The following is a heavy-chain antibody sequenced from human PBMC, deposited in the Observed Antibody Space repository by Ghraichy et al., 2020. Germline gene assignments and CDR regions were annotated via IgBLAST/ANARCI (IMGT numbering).Heavy chain of an antibody. D-gene: IGHD3-22*01. V-gene: IGHV3-48*02. CDR2: ITSSGRFR. J-gene: IGHJ6*02. Sequence: GGSLRLSCSASGFPLSDYSMNLVRQAPGKGLEWLSYITSSGRFRSYADSVKGRFTISRDNAKNSVDLQINSLRDEDTAVYYCARGSAVVRFYYYDGMDVWGQGTTVTV. CDR3: ARGSAVVRFYYYDGMDV. CDR1: GFPLSDYS.